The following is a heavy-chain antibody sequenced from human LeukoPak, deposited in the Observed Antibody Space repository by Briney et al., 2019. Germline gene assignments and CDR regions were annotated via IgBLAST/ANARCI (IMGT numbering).Heavy chain of an antibody. CDR1: GFXFSNAW. V-gene: IGHV3-15*01. Sequence: GGSLRLSCAGSGFXFSNAWMIWVRQAPGKGLEWVGRIKSKSDAGRTDYAAPVKGRFTISRDDSKTTLYPQMNSLKTEDSGVYYCATDGYSYAPGDYWGQGTLVTVSS. CDR2: IKSKSDAGRT. J-gene: IGHJ4*02. CDR3: ATDGYSYAPGDY. D-gene: IGHD5-18*01.